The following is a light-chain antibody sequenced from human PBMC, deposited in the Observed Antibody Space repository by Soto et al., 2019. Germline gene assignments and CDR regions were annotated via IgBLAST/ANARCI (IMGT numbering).Light chain of an antibody. CDR3: HQYGSSPYT. V-gene: IGKV3-20*01. J-gene: IGKJ2*01. CDR2: GAS. Sequence: EIVLTQSPGTLSLSPGERATLSCRASQSVSSSYLAWYQQKPGQAPRLLIYGASSRATGIPDRFSVSGSGTDFTFSISRLEPEDFAVYYCHQYGSSPYTGGQGTKLVIK. CDR1: QSVSSSY.